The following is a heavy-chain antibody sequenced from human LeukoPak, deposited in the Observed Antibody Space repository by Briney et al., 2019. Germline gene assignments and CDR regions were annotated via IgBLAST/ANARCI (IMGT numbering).Heavy chain of an antibody. CDR2: ISYTGGT. CDR3: AREGGPYRPLDY. Sequence: SETLSLTCNVSGDSISSNTYYWGWIRQPPGKGLEWIASISYTGGTYYNPSLESRVTMSVDMSENHISLKLTSVTAADTAVYYCAREGGPYRPLDYSGQGTLVTVSS. J-gene: IGHJ4*02. V-gene: IGHV4-39*07. CDR1: GDSISSNTYY.